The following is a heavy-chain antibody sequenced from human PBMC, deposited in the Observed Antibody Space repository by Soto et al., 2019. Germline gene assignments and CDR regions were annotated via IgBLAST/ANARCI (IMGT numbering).Heavy chain of an antibody. Sequence: PGGSLRLSCAASGFTFITYAMTWVRQAPGKGLEWVSSISGSGGVTYYADSVKGRFTVSRDNSKNTLYLQMDGLRADDTDVYYCTKPVVASAQGVLGYGGQGTLVTVP. CDR3: TKPVVASAQGVLGY. CDR2: ISGSGGVT. J-gene: IGHJ4*02. CDR1: GFTFITYA. V-gene: IGHV3-23*01. D-gene: IGHD2-2*01.